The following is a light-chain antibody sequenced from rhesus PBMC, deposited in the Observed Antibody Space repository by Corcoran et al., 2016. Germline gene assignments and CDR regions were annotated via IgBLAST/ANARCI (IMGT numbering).Light chain of an antibody. J-gene: IGKJ3*01. CDR1: KDINSQ. CDR2: GAS. V-gene: IGKV1-43*02. CDR3: IQYNSEPFT. Sequence: DIQMTQSPSSLSASVGDRVTITCRASKDINSQLNWYQQQTGNAPKRLIYGASSLETGVPSSFSGSGSGTDFIITISSLQPEDFATYYGIQYNSEPFTFGPGTRLDIE.